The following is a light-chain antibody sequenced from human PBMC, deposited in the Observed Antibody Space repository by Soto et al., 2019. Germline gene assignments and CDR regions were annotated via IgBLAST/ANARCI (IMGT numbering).Light chain of an antibody. CDR3: QQSDRTWQ. CDR1: QSTSSY. Sequence: IHLNHSPASLYSYIPDIVTNTCRASQSTSSYLNWYQQKPGKAPKLLIYAASSLQSAVPSRFSGSGSGTDFTLTISSLQPEDFATYYCQQSDRTWQFGQGTK. J-gene: IGKJ1*01. CDR2: AAS. V-gene: IGKV1-39*01.